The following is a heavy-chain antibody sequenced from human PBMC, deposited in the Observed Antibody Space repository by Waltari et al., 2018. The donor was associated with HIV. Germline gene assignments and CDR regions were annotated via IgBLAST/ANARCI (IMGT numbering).Heavy chain of an antibody. CDR2: IWYDGITQ. Sequence: QVQLVESGGGVVQPGRSMRLSCAASGFTFSDFGMHWVRQAPGEGVVWVAGIWYDGITQYFADSGKGRFTISRDNSKKTLYLQMNNLRAEDTAVYYCVAMALSSGYLWGQGTLVTVSS. CDR1: GFTFSDFG. V-gene: IGHV3-33*01. D-gene: IGHD3-22*01. J-gene: IGHJ4*02. CDR3: VAMALSSGYL.